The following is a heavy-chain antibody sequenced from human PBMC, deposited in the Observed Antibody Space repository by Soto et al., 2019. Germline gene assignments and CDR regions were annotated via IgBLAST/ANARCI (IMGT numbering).Heavy chain of an antibody. CDR3: AGDRANIYF. J-gene: IGHJ3*01. CDR2: ITDSSSYT. CDR1: GFTFSDSY. V-gene: IGHV3-11*06. D-gene: IGHD3-10*01. Sequence: QVQLVESGGGLVKPGGSLRLSCAASGFTFSDSYMSWIRQPPGKGLEWVGYITDSSSYTNYADAVKGRFTISRDNTKNLLYLQMNSLRAEDTAVYYCAGDRANIYFWGRGTMVTVSS.